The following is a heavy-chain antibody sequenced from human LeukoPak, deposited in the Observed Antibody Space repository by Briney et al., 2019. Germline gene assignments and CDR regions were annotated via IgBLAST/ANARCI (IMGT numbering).Heavy chain of an antibody. V-gene: IGHV3-13*01. CDR1: GFTFSSYD. D-gene: IGHD3-22*01. J-gene: IGHJ4*02. Sequence: GGSLRLSCAASGFTFSSYDMHWVRQATGKGLEWVSAIGTAGDTYYPGSVKGRFTISRENAKNSLYLQMNSLRAGDTAVYYCARAYYDSSGYPSFDYWGQGTLVTVSS. CDR3: ARAYYDSSGYPSFDY. CDR2: IGTAGDT.